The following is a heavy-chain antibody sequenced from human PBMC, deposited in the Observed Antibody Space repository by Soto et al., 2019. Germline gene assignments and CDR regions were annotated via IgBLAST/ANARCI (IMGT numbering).Heavy chain of an antibody. CDR3: ARGLSHRTSFGVVIRGLMAFDI. CDR2: IYYSGGT. D-gene: IGHD3-3*01. CDR1: GGSIRSSGHY. Sequence: SETLSLTCTVSGGSIRSSGHYWSWIRQFPGMGLEWIGYIYYSGGTYYNPSLKSRVTISLDTSENQFSLRLSSVTAADTAVYYCARGLSHRTSFGVVIRGLMAFDIWGQGTMVTVSS. J-gene: IGHJ3*02. V-gene: IGHV4-31*03.